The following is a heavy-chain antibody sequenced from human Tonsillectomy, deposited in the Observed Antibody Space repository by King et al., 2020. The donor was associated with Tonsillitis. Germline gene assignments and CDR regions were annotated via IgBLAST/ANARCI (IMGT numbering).Heavy chain of an antibody. V-gene: IGHV4-38-2*02. Sequence: QLQESGPGLVKPSETLSLTCTVSGYSISSGYYWGWIRQPPGKGLEWIGSIYHSGSTYYNPSLKSRVTISVDTSKNQFSLKLSSVTAADTAVYYCAGMEGVYSGFDPWGQGTLVTVSS. CDR3: AGMEGVYSGFDP. CDR2: IYHSGST. CDR1: GYSISSGYY. J-gene: IGHJ5*02. D-gene: IGHD2-8*01.